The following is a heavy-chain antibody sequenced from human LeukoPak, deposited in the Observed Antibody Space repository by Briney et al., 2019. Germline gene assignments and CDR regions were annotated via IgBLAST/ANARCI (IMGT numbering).Heavy chain of an antibody. CDR3: ARRPHCTNGVCYLYFDY. CDR2: IYTSGST. D-gene: IGHD2-8*01. V-gene: IGHV4-4*07. Sequence: SETLSLTCTVSGGSISSYHWSWIRQPAGKGLEWIGRIYTSGSTNYNPSLKSRVTMSVDTSKNQFSLKLSSVTAADTAVYYCARRPHCTNGVCYLYFDYWGQGTLVTVSS. CDR1: GGSISSYH. J-gene: IGHJ4*02.